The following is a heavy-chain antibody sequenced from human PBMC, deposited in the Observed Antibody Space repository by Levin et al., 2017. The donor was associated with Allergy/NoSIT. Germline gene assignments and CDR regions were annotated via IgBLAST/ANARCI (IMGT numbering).Heavy chain of an antibody. Sequence: GESLKISCGASGFSFGDYYLSWIRQAPGKGLEWLSYISRGGSTIYYADSVKGRFTISRDNAKNSLYLQMNSLRAEDTAVYYCARESAGVHLGFDYWGQGALVTVSS. CDR3: ARESAGVHLGFDY. V-gene: IGHV3-11*01. D-gene: IGHD3-10*01. CDR2: ISRGGSTI. J-gene: IGHJ4*02. CDR1: GFSFGDYY.